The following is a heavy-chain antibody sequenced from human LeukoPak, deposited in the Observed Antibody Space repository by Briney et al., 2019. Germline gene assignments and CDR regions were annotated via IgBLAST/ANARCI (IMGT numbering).Heavy chain of an antibody. J-gene: IGHJ4*02. CDR2: IHTSGSV. CDR1: GGSISTYY. V-gene: IGHV4-4*07. CDR3: AREGSMTARPFVSIDY. D-gene: IGHD6-6*01. Sequence: PSETLSLTCTVSGGSISTYYWSWVRQPAGKGLEWIGRIHTSGSVGYNPSLKSRFTMSVDTSKKQFSLTLSSVTAADTAMYYCAREGSMTARPFVSIDYWGQGTLVTVSS.